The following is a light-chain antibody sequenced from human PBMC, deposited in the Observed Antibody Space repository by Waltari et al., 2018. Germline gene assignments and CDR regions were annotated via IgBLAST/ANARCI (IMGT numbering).Light chain of an antibody. CDR3: LQYNSYSWT. V-gene: IGKV1-5*03. J-gene: IGKJ1*01. CDR2: KAS. CDR1: QTISNW. Sequence: DIQMTQSPSTLSASVGDRVTITCRASQTISNWLAWCQQKPGKAPKLLIYKASGLESGVPSRFSGSGSGTDFILTISSLQPEDVGTYYCLQYNSYSWTFGHGTKVEI.